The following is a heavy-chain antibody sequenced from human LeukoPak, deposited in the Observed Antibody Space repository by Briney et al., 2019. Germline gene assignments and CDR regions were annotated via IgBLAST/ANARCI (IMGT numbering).Heavy chain of an antibody. V-gene: IGHV4-39*07. J-gene: IGHJ4*02. Sequence: SETLSLTCTVSGGSISSSSYYWGWIRQPPGKGLEWIGSIYYSGSTYYNPSLKSRVTISVDTSKNQFSLKLSSVTAADTAVYYCARLGDMDYDSSGGEFDYWGQGTLVTVSS. D-gene: IGHD3-22*01. CDR2: IYYSGST. CDR1: GGSISSSSYY. CDR3: ARLGDMDYDSSGGEFDY.